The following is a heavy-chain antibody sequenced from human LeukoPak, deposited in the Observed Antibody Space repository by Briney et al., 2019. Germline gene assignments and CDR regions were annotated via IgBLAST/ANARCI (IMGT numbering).Heavy chain of an antibody. CDR1: GGTFSSYA. Sequence: SVKVSCKASGGTFSSYAISWVRQAPGQGLEWMGRIIPILGIANYAQKFQGRVTITADKSTSTAYMELSSLRSEDTAVYYCARDQKGSGSGSYHPGAEAYYYYGMDVWGQGTTVTVSS. CDR2: IIPILGIA. J-gene: IGHJ6*02. CDR3: ARDQKGSGSGSYHPGAEAYYYYGMDV. V-gene: IGHV1-69*04. D-gene: IGHD3-10*01.